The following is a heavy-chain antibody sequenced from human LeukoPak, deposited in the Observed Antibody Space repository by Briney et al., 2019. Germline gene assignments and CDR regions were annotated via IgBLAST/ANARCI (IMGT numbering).Heavy chain of an antibody. D-gene: IGHD2-21*02. V-gene: IGHV3-66*02. CDR1: GFTVSSKY. Sequence: GSLRLSCAASGFTVSSKYMSWVRQPPGKGLEWVSSFYSGASTFYADSVKGRFTISRDNSKNTVYLQMNSLRPEDTAIYYCASATYCSGDRYAFFDCWGQGTLVTVSS. CDR2: FYSGAST. CDR3: ASATYCSGDRYAFFDC. J-gene: IGHJ4*02.